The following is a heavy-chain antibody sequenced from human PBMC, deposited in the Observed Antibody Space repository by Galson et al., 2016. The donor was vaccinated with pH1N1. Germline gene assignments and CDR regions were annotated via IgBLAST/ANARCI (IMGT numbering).Heavy chain of an antibody. D-gene: IGHD5-12*01. CDR1: GGTFRSYA. V-gene: IGHV1-69*05. CDR2: IIPIFGTA. CDR3: ASPRPAETITTIYGMDV. J-gene: IGHJ6*02. Sequence: SVKVSCKASGGTFRSYAISWVRQAPGQGLEWMGGIIPIFGTAKYAQKFQDRVTITTDESTSTAYMELSSLRFEDTAVYYCASPRPAETITTIYGMDVWGQGTTVTV.